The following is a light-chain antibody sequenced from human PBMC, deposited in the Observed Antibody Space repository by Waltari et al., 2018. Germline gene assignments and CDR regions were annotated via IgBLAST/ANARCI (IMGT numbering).Light chain of an antibody. J-gene: IGKJ1*01. V-gene: IGKV2-30*02. CDR1: QGLVHIDGSTS. CDR2: QVS. CDR3: MQARFWPWT. Sequence: VMTQSPLTLPVTLGQPASISCRSAQGLVHIDGSTSAGWYQQRPGQYPRRLIYQVSKRASGVPDRFRGSGSGTDFTLEISRVEADDVGFYYCMQARFWPWTFGQGTEVEIK.